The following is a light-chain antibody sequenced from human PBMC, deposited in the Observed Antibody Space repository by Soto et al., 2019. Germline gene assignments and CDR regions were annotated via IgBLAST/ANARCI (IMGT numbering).Light chain of an antibody. Sequence: DIQMTQSPSSLSASVGDRVTITCRASQSISSYLNWYQQKPGKAPNLLIYAASSLQSGVPSRFSGSGSGTDFTLTINSLQPEDFATYYCQQSYNTLWTFGQGTKVEIK. CDR1: QSISSY. CDR3: QQSYNTLWT. J-gene: IGKJ1*01. CDR2: AAS. V-gene: IGKV1-39*01.